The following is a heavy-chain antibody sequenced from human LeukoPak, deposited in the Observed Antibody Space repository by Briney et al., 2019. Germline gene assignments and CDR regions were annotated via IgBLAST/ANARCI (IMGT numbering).Heavy chain of an antibody. CDR2: IHAGGIPA. V-gene: IGHV3-23*01. CDR1: GFTFSAFA. J-gene: IGHJ3*02. D-gene: IGHD4-17*01. Sequence: GGSLRLSCTVSGFTFSAFAMMWVRQAPGKGPELVSAIHAGGIPAFYAESVKGRFTISRDNSRSTLFLQMNSLTAEDTAVYYCARDPNGDYIGAFDMWGPGTMVTVSS. CDR3: ARDPNGDYIGAFDM.